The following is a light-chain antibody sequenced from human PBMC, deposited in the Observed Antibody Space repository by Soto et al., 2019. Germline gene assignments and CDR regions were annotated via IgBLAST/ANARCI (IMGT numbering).Light chain of an antibody. CDR2: ATS. CDR1: HDISSW. J-gene: IGKJ4*01. Sequence: DIQMTQSPSSVSASVGDRVTITCRASHDISSWLAWYQQKPGKAPKLLIYATSNVQRGVPSRFSGSGSGTDFTLSISDLQPEDFATYYCQQSNSFPLTFGGGTKVDIK. CDR3: QQSNSFPLT. V-gene: IGKV1-12*01.